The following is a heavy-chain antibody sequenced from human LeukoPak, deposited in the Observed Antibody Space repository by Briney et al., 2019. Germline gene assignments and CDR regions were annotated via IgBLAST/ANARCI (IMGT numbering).Heavy chain of an antibody. D-gene: IGHD4-17*01. CDR2: IYYSGST. CDR1: GGSISSRIYY. Sequence: SETLSLTCTVSGGSISSRIYYWGWIRQPPGKGLEWIGSIYYSGSTYYNPSLKSRVTISVDTSKNQFSLKLSSVTAADTAVYYCAREGYGDYVKGGYDPWGQGTLVTVSS. V-gene: IGHV4-39*07. J-gene: IGHJ5*02. CDR3: AREGYGDYVKGGYDP.